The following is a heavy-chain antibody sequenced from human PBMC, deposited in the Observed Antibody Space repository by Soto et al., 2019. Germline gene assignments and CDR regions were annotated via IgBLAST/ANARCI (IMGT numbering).Heavy chain of an antibody. V-gene: IGHV4-34*01. CDR2: INHSGST. CDR1: GESVSGFH. Sequence: SETLSLTCTVYGESVSGFHWSWIRQPPGKGLEWIGEINHSGSTTYNPSLKSRVTISVDTSKNQFSLKLSSVTAADTAVYYCARGYGSGSQMNWFDPWGQGTLVTVSS. D-gene: IGHD3-10*01. J-gene: IGHJ5*02. CDR3: ARGYGSGSQMNWFDP.